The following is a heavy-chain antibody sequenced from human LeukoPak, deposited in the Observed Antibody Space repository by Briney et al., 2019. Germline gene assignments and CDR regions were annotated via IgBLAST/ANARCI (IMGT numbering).Heavy chain of an antibody. CDR1: GGSISSSNYY. D-gene: IGHD1-14*01. J-gene: IGHJ4*02. CDR2: IYYSGST. Sequence: SETLSLTCTVPGGSISSSNYYWSWIRQPPGRGLEWIANIYYSGSTYYNLSLKSRVIISVDKSKNQFSLKLRSVTAADTATYYCARHPLVLTPYFDSWGQGTLVTVSS. CDR3: ARHPLVLTPYFDS. V-gene: IGHV4-39*01.